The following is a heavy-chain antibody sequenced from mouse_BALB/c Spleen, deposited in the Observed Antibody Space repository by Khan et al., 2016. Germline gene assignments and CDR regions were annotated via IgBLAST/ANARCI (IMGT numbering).Heavy chain of an antibody. Sequence: QIQLVQSGPELKKPGETVKISCKASGYTFTNYGMNWVKQAPGKGLKWMGWINTNTGEPTYAEEFKGRFAFSWETSASTAYLQINNLKNEDTATYFCARSGGNFDYWGQGTTLTVSA. CDR2: INTNTGEP. J-gene: IGHJ2*01. CDR1: GYTFTNYG. D-gene: IGHD3-1*01. CDR3: ARSGGNFDY. V-gene: IGHV9-3*02.